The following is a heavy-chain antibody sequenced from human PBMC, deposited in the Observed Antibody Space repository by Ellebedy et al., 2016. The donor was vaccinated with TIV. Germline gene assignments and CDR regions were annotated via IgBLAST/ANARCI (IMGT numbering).Heavy chain of an antibody. V-gene: IGHV3-15*01. CDR3: TTEAYGSGSYNPLDY. J-gene: IGHJ4*02. D-gene: IGHD3-10*01. CDR2: IKSKTDGGTT. Sequence: GGSLRLXCAASGFTFSNAWMSWVRQAPGKGLEWVGRIKSKTDGGTTDYAAPVKGRFTISRDDSKNTLYLQMNSLKTEDTAVYYCTTEAYGSGSYNPLDYWGQGTLVTVSS. CDR1: GFTFSNAW.